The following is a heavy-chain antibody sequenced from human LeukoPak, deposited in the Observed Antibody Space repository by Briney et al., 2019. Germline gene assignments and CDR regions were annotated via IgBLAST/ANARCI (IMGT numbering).Heavy chain of an antibody. Sequence: SETLSLTCTVSGGSISSYYWSWIRQPPGKGLEWIGYIYYSGSTSYNPSLKSRVTISVDTSKNQFSLKLSSVTAADTAVYYCAAGGAAMVIRGASDIWGQGTMVTVSS. J-gene: IGHJ3*02. V-gene: IGHV4-59*08. D-gene: IGHD5-18*01. CDR2: IYYSGST. CDR1: GGSISSYY. CDR3: AAGGAAMVIRGASDI.